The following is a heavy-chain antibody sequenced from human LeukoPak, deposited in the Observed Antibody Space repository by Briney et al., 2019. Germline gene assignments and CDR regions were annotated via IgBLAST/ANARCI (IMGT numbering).Heavy chain of an antibody. Sequence: PGGSLRLSCAASGFTFSSYSMNWVRQAPGKGLEWVSSISSSSSYIYYADSVKGRFTISRDNAKNSLYLQMNSLRGEDTAVYYCARVLGNYYDSSGPSLYWGQGTLVTVSS. V-gene: IGHV3-21*01. CDR3: ARVLGNYYDSSGPSLY. J-gene: IGHJ4*02. D-gene: IGHD3-22*01. CDR2: ISSSSSYI. CDR1: GFTFSSYS.